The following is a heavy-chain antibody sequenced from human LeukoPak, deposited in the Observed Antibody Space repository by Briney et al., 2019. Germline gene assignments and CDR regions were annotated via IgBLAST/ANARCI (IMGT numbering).Heavy chain of an antibody. CDR3: ARAPSEIGGYYPEYFRH. V-gene: IGHV3-74*01. Sequence: AWSLRLSCAAAGLTFITYWMPWVRQDPGKRPLWFSPIKSDGSTNYANSVKGRFTISRDNAKNTVSLQMNSLRPEDTGVYYCARAPSEIGGYYPEYFRHWGQGTLVTVSS. CDR2: IKSDGST. CDR1: GLTFITYW. D-gene: IGHD3-22*01. J-gene: IGHJ1*01.